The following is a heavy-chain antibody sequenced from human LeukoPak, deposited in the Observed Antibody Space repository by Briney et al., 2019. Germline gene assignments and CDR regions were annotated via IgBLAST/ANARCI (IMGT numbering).Heavy chain of an antibody. D-gene: IGHD6-19*01. CDR2: INHSGST. CDR1: GGSFSGYY. CDR3: ARARIAVVWSWFDP. V-gene: IGHV4-34*01. J-gene: IGHJ5*02. Sequence: PSETLSLTCAVYGGSFSGYYWSWIRQPPGKGLEWIGEINHSGSTNYNPSLKSRVTISVDTSKNQFSLKLSSVTAADTAVYYCARARIAVVWSWFDPWGQGTLVTVSS.